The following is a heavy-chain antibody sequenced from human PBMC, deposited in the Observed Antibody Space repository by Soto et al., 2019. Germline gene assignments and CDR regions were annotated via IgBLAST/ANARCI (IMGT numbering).Heavy chain of an antibody. CDR2: INPKSGGT. J-gene: IGHJ6*02. CDR3: ARGDSTDCSNGVCSFFYNHDMDV. Sequence: ASVKVSCKASGYSFTDYHIHWVRQAPGQGLEWLGWINPKSGGTSTAQKFQGWVTMTTDTSISTASMELTRLTSDDTAIYYCARGDSTDCSNGVCSFFYNHDMDVWGRGTTVTVSS. D-gene: IGHD2-8*01. CDR1: GYSFTDYH. V-gene: IGHV1-2*04.